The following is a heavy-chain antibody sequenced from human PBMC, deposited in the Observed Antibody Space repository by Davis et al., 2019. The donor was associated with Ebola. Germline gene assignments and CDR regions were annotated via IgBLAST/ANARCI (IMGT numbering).Heavy chain of an antibody. D-gene: IGHD1-26*01. CDR1: GYTFSNYW. CDR2: IYPGDSDT. Sequence: GESLKISCKASGYTFSNYWIGWVRQMPGRGLEWNGVIYPGDSDTRYSPSFQGLVTISADKSISTAYLQWNSLKASDTAMYYCARQALLGAYNWFDPWGQGTLVTVSS. V-gene: IGHV5-51*01. CDR3: ARQALLGAYNWFDP. J-gene: IGHJ5*02.